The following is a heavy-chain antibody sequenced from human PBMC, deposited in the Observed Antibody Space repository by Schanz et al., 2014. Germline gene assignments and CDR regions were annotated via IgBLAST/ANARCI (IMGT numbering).Heavy chain of an antibody. CDR1: GFTFSSYG. J-gene: IGHJ4*02. Sequence: QVQLVESGGGVAQPGRSLRLSCAASGFTFSSYGMHWVRQAPGKGLEWVALISYDGNTKYYADSVKGRFTISRDNSKNTLYLQMNSLRADDTAVYYCARGFDFWDRWGQGTLVAVSS. CDR3: ARGFDFWDR. D-gene: IGHD3-3*01. V-gene: IGHV3-30*03. CDR2: ISYDGNTK.